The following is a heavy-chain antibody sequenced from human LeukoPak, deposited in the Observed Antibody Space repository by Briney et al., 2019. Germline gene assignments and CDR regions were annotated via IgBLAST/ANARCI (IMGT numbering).Heavy chain of an antibody. CDR1: GFTFNNAW. D-gene: IGHD3-10*01. CDR2: IYSGGAT. V-gene: IGHV3-66*01. CDR3: ARGHPGRYDLDY. J-gene: IGHJ4*02. Sequence: GGSLRLSCAASGFTFNNAWMSWVRQAPGKGLEWVSLIYSGGATYYADSVKGRFTMSRDTSKNTLYLQMDSLRVEDTAIYSCARGHPGRYDLDYWGQGTLVTVSS.